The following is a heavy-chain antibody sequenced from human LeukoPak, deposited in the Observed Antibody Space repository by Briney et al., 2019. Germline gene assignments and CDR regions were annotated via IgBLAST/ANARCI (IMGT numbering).Heavy chain of an antibody. J-gene: IGHJ2*01. Sequence: GGSLRLSCAASGFTFGSYAMTWVRQAPGKGLEWVSAISGSGASTYYADSVKGRFTISRDNSKNTLWLQMNSLRAEDTAVYYCAEPPEGGDYVWYFDLWGRGTLVTVSS. V-gene: IGHV3-23*01. D-gene: IGHD4-17*01. CDR3: AEPPEGGDYVWYFDL. CDR2: ISGSGAST. CDR1: GFTFGSYA.